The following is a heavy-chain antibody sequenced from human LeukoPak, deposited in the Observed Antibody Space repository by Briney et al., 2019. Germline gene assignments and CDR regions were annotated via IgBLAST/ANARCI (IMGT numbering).Heavy chain of an antibody. CDR1: GFTFSNYA. J-gene: IGHJ4*02. D-gene: IGHD1-26*01. V-gene: IGHV3-30-3*01. CDR3: ARDRGYSGDY. CDR2: ISYDGSNK. Sequence: PGGSLRLSCVASGFTFSNYAMHWVRQAPGKGLEWVAVISYDGSNKYYADSVKGRFTNSRDNSKNTLYLQMNSLRVEDTAVYYCARDRGYSGDYWGQGTLVTVSS.